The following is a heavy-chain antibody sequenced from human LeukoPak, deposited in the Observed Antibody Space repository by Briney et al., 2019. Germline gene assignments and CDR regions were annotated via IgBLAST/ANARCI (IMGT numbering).Heavy chain of an antibody. CDR3: ARPSQSGSYYY. CDR1: GGSFSGYY. J-gene: IGHJ4*02. D-gene: IGHD1-26*01. CDR2: CHHSRNT. Sequence: SETLSLTCAVYGGSFSGYYWGWIRQPPGKGLEWIGRCHHSRNTNYNPSLKSRVTISVDTSKNQFSLRLASVTAADTAVYYCARPSQSGSYYYWGQGTLVTVSS. V-gene: IGHV4-34*01.